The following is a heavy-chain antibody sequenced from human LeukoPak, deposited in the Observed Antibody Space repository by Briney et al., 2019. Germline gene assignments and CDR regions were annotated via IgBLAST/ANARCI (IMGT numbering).Heavy chain of an antibody. J-gene: IGHJ5*02. V-gene: IGHV3-74*01. CDR1: GFTFSSYW. Sequence: GRSLRLSCASSGFTFSSYWMHWVRQAPGKGLVWVSRINSDGITTSYADSVKGRFTISRDNAKNTLYLQMNSLRAEDTAVYYCARDLGQYYDTSDNWFDPWGQGTLVTVSS. CDR2: INSDGITT. CDR3: ARDLGQYYDTSDNWFDP. D-gene: IGHD3-22*01.